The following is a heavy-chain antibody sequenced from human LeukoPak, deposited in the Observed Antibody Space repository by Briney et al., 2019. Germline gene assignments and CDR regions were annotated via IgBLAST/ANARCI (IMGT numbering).Heavy chain of an antibody. Sequence: GESLRHSCSPSGFRLSSVHMRWVRLAPGKGVELISDHHRCGTHHHADSVQGRFAHSRDYSLNTLYPELNSLRDDDTAVYHGAAGTTSGGGPGCHATFWDYWGQGTVVTVSS. V-gene: IGHV3-66*01. D-gene: IGHD1-7*01. CDR1: GFRLSSVH. CDR3: AAGTTSGGGPGCHATFWDY. CDR2: HHRCGTH. J-gene: IGHJ4*02.